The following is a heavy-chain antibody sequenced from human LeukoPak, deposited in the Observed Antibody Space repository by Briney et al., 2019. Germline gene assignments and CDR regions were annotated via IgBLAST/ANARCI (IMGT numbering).Heavy chain of an antibody. CDR1: GYSISSGYY. V-gene: IGHV4-38-2*01. CDR2: IYHSGST. J-gene: IGHJ4*02. Sequence: PSETLSLTCAVSGYSISSGYYWGWIRQPPGKGLEWIGSIYHSGSTYYNPSLKSRVIISVDTSKNQFSLKLSSVTAADTAVYYCASGGYCSSTSCYSDYWGQGTLVTVSS. CDR3: ASGGYCSSTSCYSDY. D-gene: IGHD2-2*02.